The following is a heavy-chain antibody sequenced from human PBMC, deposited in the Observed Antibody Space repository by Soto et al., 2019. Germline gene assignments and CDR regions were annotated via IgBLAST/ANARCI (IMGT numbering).Heavy chain of an antibody. Sequence: ASVKVSCKASGYTFTGYYMHWVRQAPGQGLEWMGWINPNSGGTNYAQKFKGWVTMTRETSISAAYMELSRLSSDDSAQYYCARANTVDMVATPPPLGGSYMDVWGKGTSVTVSS. J-gene: IGHJ6*03. D-gene: IGHD5-12*01. V-gene: IGHV1-2*04. CDR1: GYTFTGYY. CDR2: INPNSGGT. CDR3: ARANTVDMVATPPPLGGSYMDV.